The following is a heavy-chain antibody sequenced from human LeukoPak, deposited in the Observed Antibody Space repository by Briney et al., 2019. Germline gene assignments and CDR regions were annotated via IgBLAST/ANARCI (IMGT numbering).Heavy chain of an antibody. V-gene: IGHV3-21*01. Sequence: GGSLRLSCAASGFTFSSYSMNWVRQAPGKGLEWVSSISSSSYIYYADSVKGRFTISRDNAKNSLYLQMKSLRAEDTAVYYCARAPSGSGKWELPIGWGQGTLVTVSS. CDR1: GFTFSSYS. CDR3: ARAPSGSGKWELPIG. D-gene: IGHD1-26*01. CDR2: ISSSSYI. J-gene: IGHJ4*02.